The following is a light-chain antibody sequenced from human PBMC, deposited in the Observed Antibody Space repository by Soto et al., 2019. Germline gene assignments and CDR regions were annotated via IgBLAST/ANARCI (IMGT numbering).Light chain of an antibody. CDR2: DVS. CDR3: ATYTPSSTYV. Sequence: QSSLTQPASVSGSPGQSIAISCTGTSSDVGGYSYVSWYQQQPGKAPKLVISDVSNRPSGVSDRFSGSKSGNTASLTISGLQTEDEADYYCATYTPSSTYVFGTGTKVTGL. CDR1: SSDVGGYSY. V-gene: IGLV2-14*01. J-gene: IGLJ1*01.